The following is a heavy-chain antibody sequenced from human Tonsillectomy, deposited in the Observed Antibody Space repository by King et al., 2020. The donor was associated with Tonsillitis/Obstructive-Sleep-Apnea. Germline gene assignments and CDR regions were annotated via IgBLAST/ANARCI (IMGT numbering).Heavy chain of an antibody. CDR2: ISSNGGST. V-gene: IGHV3-64D*06. D-gene: IGHD3-16*02. CDR3: VKGGQNYDYVWGSYRLQG. Sequence: VQLVESGGGLVQPGGSLRLSCSASGFTFSSYAMHWVRQAPGKGLEYVSAISSNGGSTYYADSVKGRFTISRDNSKNTLYLQMSRLRAEDTAVYYCVKGGQNYDYVWGSYRLQGWGQGTLVTVSS. J-gene: IGHJ4*02. CDR1: GFTFSSYA.